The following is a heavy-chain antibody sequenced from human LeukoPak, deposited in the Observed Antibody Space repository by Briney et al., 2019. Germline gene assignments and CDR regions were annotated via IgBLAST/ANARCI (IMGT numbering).Heavy chain of an antibody. D-gene: IGHD1-26*01. V-gene: IGHV4-61*01. Sequence: SETLSLTCTVSGGSVSSGSYYWSWIRQPPGKGLEWIGYIYYSGSTNYNPSLKSRVTISVGMSKNQFSLKLSSVTAADTAVYYCARVLSGSYCDYWGQGTLVTVSS. J-gene: IGHJ4*02. CDR1: GGSVSSGSYY. CDR2: IYYSGST. CDR3: ARVLSGSYCDY.